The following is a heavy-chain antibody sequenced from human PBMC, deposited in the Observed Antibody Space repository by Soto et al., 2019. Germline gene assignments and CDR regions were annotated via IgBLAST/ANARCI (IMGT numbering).Heavy chain of an antibody. CDR2: ISGSGGST. CDR3: AKAMSRVWYFQH. J-gene: IGHJ1*01. CDR1: GFTFSSYA. Sequence: HPGGSLRLSCAASGFTFSSYAMSWVRQAPGKGLEWVSAISGSGGSTYYADSVKGRFTISRDNSKNTLYLQMNSLRAEDTAVYYCAKAMSRVWYFQHWGQGTLVTVSS. V-gene: IGHV3-23*01.